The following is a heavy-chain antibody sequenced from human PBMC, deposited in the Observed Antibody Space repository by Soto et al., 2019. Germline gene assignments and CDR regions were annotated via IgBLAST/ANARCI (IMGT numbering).Heavy chain of an antibody. V-gene: IGHV3-30-3*01. CDR3: ARDDPNQYSSSWYRYLYYYGMDV. CDR1: GFTFSSYA. CDR2: ISYDGSNK. D-gene: IGHD6-13*01. J-gene: IGHJ6*02. Sequence: QPGGSLRLSCAASGFTFSSYAMHWVRQAPGKGLEWVAVISYDGSNKYYADSVKGRFTISRDNSKNTLYLQMNSLRAEDTAVYYCARDDPNQYSSSWYRYLYYYGMDVWGQGTTVTVS.